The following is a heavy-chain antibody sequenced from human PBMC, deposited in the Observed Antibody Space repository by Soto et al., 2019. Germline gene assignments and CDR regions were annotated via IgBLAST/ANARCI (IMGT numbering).Heavy chain of an antibody. CDR1: GGTFSSYA. CDR3: ARRLINYGDSPCDY. CDR2: IIPIFGTA. Sequence: QVQLVQSGAEVKKPGSSVKVSCKASGGTFSSYAISWVRQAPGQGLEWMGGIIPIFGTANYAQKFQGRVTITADESTSTAYMGLSSLRSEDTAVYYCARRLINYGDSPCDYWGQGTLVTVSS. D-gene: IGHD4-17*01. J-gene: IGHJ4*02. V-gene: IGHV1-69*12.